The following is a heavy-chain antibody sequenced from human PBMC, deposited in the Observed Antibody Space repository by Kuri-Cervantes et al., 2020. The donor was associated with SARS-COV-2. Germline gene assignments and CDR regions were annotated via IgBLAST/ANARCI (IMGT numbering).Heavy chain of an antibody. J-gene: IGHJ4*02. CDR1: GFTFSSYS. Sequence: GGSLRLSCAAPGFTFSSYSMNWVRQAPGKGLEWVSYISSSSSTIYYADSVRGRFTISRDNAKNSLYPQMNSLRDEDTAVYYCARGSEAGYYYFDYWGQGTLVTVSS. CDR3: ARGSEAGYYYFDY. V-gene: IGHV3-48*02. CDR2: ISSSSSTI. D-gene: IGHD3-9*01.